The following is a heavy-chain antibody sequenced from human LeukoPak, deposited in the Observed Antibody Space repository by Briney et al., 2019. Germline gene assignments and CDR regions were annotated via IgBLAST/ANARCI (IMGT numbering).Heavy chain of an antibody. D-gene: IGHD6-13*01. CDR3: ARHGGAAAGT. V-gene: IGHV5-10-1*01. J-gene: IGHJ5*02. Sequence: GESLKISCKGSGYSFTSYWIRWVRQMPVKSMEWMGRIDPSDSYTNYSPSFQGHVTISADKSISTAYLQWSSLKASDTAMYYCARHGGAAAGTWGQGTLVTVSS. CDR2: IDPSDSYT. CDR1: GYSFTSYW.